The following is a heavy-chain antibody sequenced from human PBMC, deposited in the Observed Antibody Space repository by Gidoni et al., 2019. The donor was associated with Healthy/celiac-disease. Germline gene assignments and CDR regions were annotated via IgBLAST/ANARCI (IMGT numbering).Heavy chain of an antibody. D-gene: IGHD5-18*01. V-gene: IGHV4-39*01. J-gene: IGHJ4*02. CDR2: IYYSGST. CDR1: GGSISSSSYY. Sequence: QLQLQESGPGLVKPSETLSLTCTVSGGSISSSSYYWGWIRQPPGKGLEWIGSIYYSGSTYYNPSLKSRVTISVDTSKNQFSLKLSSVTAADTAVYYCARHEPLTAMVNFGFDYWGQGTLVTVSS. CDR3: ARHEPLTAMVNFGFDY.